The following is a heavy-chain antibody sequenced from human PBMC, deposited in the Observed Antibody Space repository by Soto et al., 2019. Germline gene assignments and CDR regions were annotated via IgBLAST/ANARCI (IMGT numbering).Heavy chain of an antibody. CDR3: ARHYLGYCSGGSCYRWGYYYGMDV. Sequence: PGESLKISCKGSGYSFTSYWIGWVRQMPGKGLEWMGIIYPGDSDTRYSPSFQGQVTISADKPISTAYLQWSSLKASDTAMYYCARHYLGYCSGGSCYRWGYYYGMDVWGQGTTVTV. D-gene: IGHD2-15*01. V-gene: IGHV5-51*01. J-gene: IGHJ6*02. CDR1: GYSFTSYW. CDR2: IYPGDSDT.